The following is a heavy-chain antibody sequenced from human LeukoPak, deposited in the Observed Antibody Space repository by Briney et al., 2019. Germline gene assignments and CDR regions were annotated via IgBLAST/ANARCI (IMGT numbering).Heavy chain of an antibody. CDR3: ARGDTAMVYDSSGYYGMDA. CDR2: INHSGST. CDR1: GGSISSYY. Sequence: SETLSLTCTVSGGSISSYYWSWIRQPPGKGLEWIGEINHSGSTNYNPSLKSRVTISVDTSKNQFSLKLSSVTAADTAVYYCARGDTAMVYDSSGYYGMDAWGQGTTVTVSS. J-gene: IGHJ6*02. D-gene: IGHD3-22*01. V-gene: IGHV4-34*01.